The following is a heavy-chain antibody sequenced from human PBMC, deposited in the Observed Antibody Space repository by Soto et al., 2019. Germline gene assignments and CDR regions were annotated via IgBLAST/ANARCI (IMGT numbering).Heavy chain of an antibody. CDR3: ARHNSVWSLSRWGARFDL. J-gene: IGHJ4*02. Sequence: SETLSLTCTVSGDSITSSTYHWGWIRQPPGKGLEWIGSFHSSGSIYYSPSLKSPVTISLDSSKNQFSLKLSSVTAADTAVYYCARHNSVWSLSRWGARFDLWGQGTLVTVSS. D-gene: IGHD6-19*01. CDR2: FHSSGSI. V-gene: IGHV4-39*01. CDR1: GDSITSSTYH.